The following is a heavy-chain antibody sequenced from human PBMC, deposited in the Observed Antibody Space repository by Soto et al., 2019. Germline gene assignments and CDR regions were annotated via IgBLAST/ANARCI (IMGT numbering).Heavy chain of an antibody. V-gene: IGHV4-59*01. J-gene: IGHJ4*02. CDR3: ARSFMVPVDFFDY. Sequence: PSETLSLTCTVSNGSLSSNYWSWIRQSPGKGLECIGNIYYSGSTNYNPSLKSRVTMSVDTSKNQFTLKLSSVTAADTGVYFCARSFMVPVDFFDYWGQGTPVTVYS. D-gene: IGHD3-10*01. CDR1: NGSLSSNY. CDR2: IYYSGST.